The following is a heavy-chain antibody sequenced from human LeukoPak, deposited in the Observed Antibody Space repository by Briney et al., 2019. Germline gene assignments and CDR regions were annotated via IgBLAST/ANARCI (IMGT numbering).Heavy chain of an antibody. D-gene: IGHD3-10*01. J-gene: IGHJ4*02. CDR3: AKDRYYYGSGSYYTPNY. Sequence: GGSPRLSCAASGFTFSSYGMHWVRQAPGKGLEWVAVISYDGSNKYYADSVKGRFTISRDNSKNTLYLQMNSLRAEDTAVYYCAKDRYYYGSGSYYTPNYWGQGTLVTVSS. V-gene: IGHV3-30*18. CDR1: GFTFSSYG. CDR2: ISYDGSNK.